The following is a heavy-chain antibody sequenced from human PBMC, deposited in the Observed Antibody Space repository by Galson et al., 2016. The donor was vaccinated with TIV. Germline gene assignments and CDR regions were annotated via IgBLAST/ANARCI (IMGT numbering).Heavy chain of an antibody. V-gene: IGHV1-2*02. J-gene: IGHJ4*02. D-gene: IGHD2-21*01. CDR2: INPGNGDT. CDR3: AKESDWGVAEFDF. Sequence: SVMVSCKASGYRFIGYYIHWVRQAPGRGPEWMGCINPGNGDTKYAQIFQGSVTLTWDTSVSTAYMELTSLRSDGTAVYFCAKESDWGVAEFDFWGQGTPVSVSS. CDR1: GYRFIGYY.